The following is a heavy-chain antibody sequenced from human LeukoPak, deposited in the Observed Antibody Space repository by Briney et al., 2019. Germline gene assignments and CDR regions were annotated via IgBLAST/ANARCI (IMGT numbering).Heavy chain of an antibody. J-gene: IGHJ3*02. V-gene: IGHV3-30*02. CDR2: IRYDGSNK. Sequence: GGSLRLSCAASGFTFSSYGMHWVRQAPGKGLEWVAFIRYDGSNKYYADSVKGRFTISRDNSKNTLYLQMNSLRAEDTAVYYCARDTIVGATGAFDIWGQGTMVTVSS. CDR3: ARDTIVGATGAFDI. D-gene: IGHD1-26*01. CDR1: GFTFSSYG.